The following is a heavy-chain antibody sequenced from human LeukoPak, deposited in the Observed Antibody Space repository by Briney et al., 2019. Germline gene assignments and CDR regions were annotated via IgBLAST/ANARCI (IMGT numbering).Heavy chain of an antibody. D-gene: IGHD1-14*01. Sequence: GESLKISCKGAGYIFTTYWIVGVRQMPGKGLEWMGIIYPGDSDTRYRPSFQGQVTISADKSISDAYLQSSSLKASDTAIYYCARHNREYASDSPLDYWGQGTLVTVSS. CDR1: GYIFTTYW. CDR2: IYPGDSDT. J-gene: IGHJ4*02. V-gene: IGHV5-51*01. CDR3: ARHNREYASDSPLDY.